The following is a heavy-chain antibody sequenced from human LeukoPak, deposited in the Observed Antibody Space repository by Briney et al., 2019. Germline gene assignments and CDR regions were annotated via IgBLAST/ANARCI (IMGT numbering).Heavy chain of an antibody. CDR1: GFTFSSYW. CDR2: IKQDGSEK. V-gene: IGHV3-7*01. D-gene: IGHD3-22*01. CDR3: ARVKSSGYYRFDY. Sequence: GSLRLSCAASGFTFSSYWMSWVRQAPGKGLEWVANIKQDGSEKYYVDSVEGRLTISRDNAKNSLYLQMNSLRAEDTAVYYCARVKSSGYYRFDYWGQGTLVTVSS. J-gene: IGHJ4*02.